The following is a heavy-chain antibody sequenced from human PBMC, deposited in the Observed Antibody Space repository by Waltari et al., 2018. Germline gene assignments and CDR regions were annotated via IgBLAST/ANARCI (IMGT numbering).Heavy chain of an antibody. V-gene: IGHV4-39*07. CDR2: IYYSGST. CDR1: GGSISSNSYY. CDR3: ARDGSGSYSRRFDY. Sequence: QLQLQESGPGLVKPSETLSLTCTVSGGSISSNSYYWGWIRQPPGKGLEWIGSIYYSGSTYDNPSLKSRVTISVDTSKNQFSLKLSSVTAADTAVYYCARDGSGSYSRRFDYWGQGTLVTVSS. J-gene: IGHJ4*02. D-gene: IGHD3-10*01.